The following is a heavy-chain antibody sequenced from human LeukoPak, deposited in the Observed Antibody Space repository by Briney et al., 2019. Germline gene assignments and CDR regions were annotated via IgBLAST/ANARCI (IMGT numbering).Heavy chain of an antibody. D-gene: IGHD3-22*01. CDR1: GFTLSSYS. V-gene: IGHV3-21*01. J-gene: IGHJ6*02. Sequence: AGGSLRLSCAASGFTLSSYSMNWVRQAPGKGLEWVSSISSSSSYIYYADSVKGRFTISRDNAKNSLYLQMNSLRAEDTAVYYCARASHYYDSSGYYEHYGMDVWGQGTTVTVSS. CDR3: ARASHYYDSSGYYEHYGMDV. CDR2: ISSSSSYI.